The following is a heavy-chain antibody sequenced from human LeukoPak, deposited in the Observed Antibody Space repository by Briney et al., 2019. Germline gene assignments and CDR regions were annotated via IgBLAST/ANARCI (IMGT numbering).Heavy chain of an antibody. D-gene: IGHD2-21*01. Sequence: SETLSLTCTVSGYSISSGYYWGWIRQPPGKGLEWIGTNYHSGSTYYKPSLKSRITISVDTSKNQFSLKLSSVTAADTAVYYCARVGYYPDYYMDVWGKGTTVTVSS. V-gene: IGHV4-38-2*02. CDR1: GYSISSGYY. CDR2: NYHSGST. J-gene: IGHJ6*03. CDR3: ARVGYYPDYYMDV.